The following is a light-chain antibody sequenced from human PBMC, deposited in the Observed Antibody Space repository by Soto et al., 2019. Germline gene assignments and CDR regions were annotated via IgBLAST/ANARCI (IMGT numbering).Light chain of an antibody. CDR3: HQYNMWPPLI. CDR2: GAS. J-gene: IGKJ4*01. CDR1: QSVRSN. Sequence: EIVMTQSPATLSVSPGESATLSCRASQSVRSNLAWYQQKPGQAPRLLIYGASTRAPGIPARFSGSGSGTEFTLTISSLQSEDFAVYYCHQYNMWPPLIFGGGTKVEIK. V-gene: IGKV3-15*01.